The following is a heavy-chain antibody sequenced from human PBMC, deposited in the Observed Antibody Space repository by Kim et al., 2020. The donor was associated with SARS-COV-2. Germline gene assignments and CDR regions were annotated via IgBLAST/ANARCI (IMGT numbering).Heavy chain of an antibody. J-gene: IGHJ6*02. Sequence: SVKVSCKASGGTFRSFAINWVRQAPGQGLEWMGRIIPILGIANYAQKFQGRVTISADKSTSTADMELSGLTSEDTGVYYCARVRVDDYGDYLYYFYGMDVWGQRPSVTVS. D-gene: IGHD4-17*01. CDR3: ARVRVDDYGDYLYYFYGMDV. V-gene: IGHV1-69*04. CDR1: GGTFRSFA. CDR2: IIPILGIA.